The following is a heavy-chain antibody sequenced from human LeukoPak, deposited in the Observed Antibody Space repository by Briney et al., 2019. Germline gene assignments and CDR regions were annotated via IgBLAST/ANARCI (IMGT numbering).Heavy chain of an antibody. Sequence: PGGSLRLPCAASGFTFSSYWMSWVRQAPGKGLEWVANIKQDGSDKYYVDSVKGRFTISRDNAKNSLYLQMNSLRVEDTAVYYCARDWSPYDYWGQGTLVTVSS. V-gene: IGHV3-7*01. CDR3: ARDWSPYDY. CDR1: GFTFSSYW. J-gene: IGHJ4*02. CDR2: IKQDGSDK.